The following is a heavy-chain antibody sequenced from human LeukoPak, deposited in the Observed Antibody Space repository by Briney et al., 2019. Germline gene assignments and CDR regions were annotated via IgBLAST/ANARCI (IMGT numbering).Heavy chain of an antibody. CDR1: GFTFSTSG. J-gene: IGHJ4*02. CDR3: VSGSDTSGYYFY. Sequence: GRSLRLSCAASGFTFSTSGMNWVRQAPGKGLEWVAVIWSDGSEKRYADSVKGRFTISRDNSKSTLYLLMNSLRAEDTAVYYCVSGSDTSGYYFYWGQGTLVTVSS. CDR2: IWSDGSEK. D-gene: IGHD3-22*01. V-gene: IGHV3-33*03.